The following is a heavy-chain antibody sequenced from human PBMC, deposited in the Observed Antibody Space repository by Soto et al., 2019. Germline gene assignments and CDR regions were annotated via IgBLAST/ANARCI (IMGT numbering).Heavy chain of an antibody. CDR3: ARLNGKVVVAATRNYYCYYYMYV. Sequence: SETLSRTCTVSGGSISSYYWSWIRQRPGKGLEWIGYIYYSGSTNYNPSLKSRVTISVDTSKNQFSLKLSSVTAADTAVYYCARLNGKVVVAATRNYYCYYYMYVWGKGTTVTVS. D-gene: IGHD2-15*01. V-gene: IGHV4-59*08. CDR2: IYYSGST. J-gene: IGHJ6*03. CDR1: GGSISSYY.